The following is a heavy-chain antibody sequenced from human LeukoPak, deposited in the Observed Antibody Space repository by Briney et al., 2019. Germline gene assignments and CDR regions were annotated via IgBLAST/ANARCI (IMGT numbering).Heavy chain of an antibody. J-gene: IGHJ5*02. V-gene: IGHV3-7*01. CDR2: MNEDGSGR. CDR1: GFTFTSAW. D-gene: IGHD3-10*01. Sequence: GGSLRLSCAASGFTFTSAWMSWLRQTPEKGLDRVAHMNEDGSGRFYVDSAKGRFTIPRDDTQNSVYLQMNSLRVEDTAVYYCAAWFGESVPWGQGTLVTVSS. CDR3: AAWFGESVP.